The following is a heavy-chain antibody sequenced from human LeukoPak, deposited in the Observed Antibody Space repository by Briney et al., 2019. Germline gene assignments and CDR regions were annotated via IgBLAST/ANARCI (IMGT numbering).Heavy chain of an antibody. CDR1: GFTFSSYA. J-gene: IGHJ6*03. CDR2: ISGSGGST. Sequence: GGSLRLSCAASGFTFSSYAMSWVRQAPGKGLEWVSTISGSGGSTNHADSVKGQFTISRDNSKNTLYLQMNSLRAEDTAVYYCAKRSPSSYYMDVWGKGTTVTVSS. V-gene: IGHV3-23*01. CDR3: AKRSPSSYYMDV. D-gene: IGHD3-10*01.